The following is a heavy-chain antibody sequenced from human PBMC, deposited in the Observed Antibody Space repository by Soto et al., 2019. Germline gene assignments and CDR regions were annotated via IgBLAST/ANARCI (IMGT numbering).Heavy chain of an antibody. V-gene: IGHV1-58*01. Sequence: AASVKVSCKASGFTFTSSAVQWVRQARGQRLEWIGWIVVGSGNTNYAQKFQERVTITRDTSTSTVYMELSSLRSEDTAVYYCARDLGGSYGMDVWGQGTTVTVSS. D-gene: IGHD3-16*01. CDR3: ARDLGGSYGMDV. J-gene: IGHJ6*02. CDR1: GFTFTSSA. CDR2: IVVGSGNT.